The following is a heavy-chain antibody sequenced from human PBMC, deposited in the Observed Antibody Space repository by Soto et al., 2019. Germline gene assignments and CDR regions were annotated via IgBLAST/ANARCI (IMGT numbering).Heavy chain of an antibody. V-gene: IGHV5-51*01. CDR1: GYSFTSYW. Sequence: PGESLKISCKGSGYSFTSYWIGWVRQMPGKGLEWMGIIYPGDSDTRYSPSFQGQVTISADKSISTAYLQWSSLKASDTAMYYCAIHGADKWENTGGNWFDPWGQGTLVTVSS. CDR2: IYPGDSDT. CDR3: AIHGADKWENTGGNWFDP. D-gene: IGHD1-26*01. J-gene: IGHJ5*02.